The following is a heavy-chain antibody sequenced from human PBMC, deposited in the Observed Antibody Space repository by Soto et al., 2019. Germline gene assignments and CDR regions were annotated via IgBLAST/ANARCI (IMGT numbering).Heavy chain of an antibody. V-gene: IGHV4-31*03. CDR1: GGSISSSSYS. Sequence: SETLSLTCTVSGGSISSSSYSWSWIRQHPGKGLEWIGYVYFSGNTDYNPSLKSRATISVDTSKKQFSLRLTSVTVADTAVYYCARLGYDSSGYPIWFDPWGQGTLVTVS. CDR3: ARLGYDSSGYPIWFDP. D-gene: IGHD3-22*01. CDR2: VYFSGNT. J-gene: IGHJ5*02.